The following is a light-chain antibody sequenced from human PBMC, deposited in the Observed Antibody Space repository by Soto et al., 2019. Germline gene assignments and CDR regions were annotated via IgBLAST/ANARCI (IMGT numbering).Light chain of an antibody. CDR3: NSYTSGNTYV. J-gene: IGLJ1*01. V-gene: IGLV2-18*02. Sequence: QSALTQPPSVSGSPGQSVTISCTGTSSDIGSYNRVSWYQQPPGTAPKLMIYEVSNRPSGVPDRFSGSKSGNTASLTISGLQPEDEADYYCNSYTSGNTYVFGTGTK. CDR1: SSDIGSYNR. CDR2: EVS.